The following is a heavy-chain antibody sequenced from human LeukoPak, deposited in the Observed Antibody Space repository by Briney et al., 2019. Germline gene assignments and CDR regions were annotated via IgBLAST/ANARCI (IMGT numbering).Heavy chain of an antibody. CDR1: GLTFNNYA. CDR2: IYSGGNT. J-gene: IGHJ4*02. Sequence: TGGSLRLSCAVSGLTFNNYAMSWVRQAPGKGLEWVSVIYSGGNTYYTDSVKGRFTISRDNPKNTVFLQMGSLRDEDTAVYYCARCYYDGSGFYYYFDYWGQGTLVTVSS. CDR3: ARCYYDGSGFYYYFDY. V-gene: IGHV3-53*01. D-gene: IGHD3-22*01.